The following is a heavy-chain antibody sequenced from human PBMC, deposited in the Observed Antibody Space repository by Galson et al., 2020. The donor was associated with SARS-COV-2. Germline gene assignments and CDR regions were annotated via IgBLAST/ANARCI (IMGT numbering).Heavy chain of an antibody. D-gene: IGHD3-22*01. J-gene: IGHJ3*02. CDR3: AKEMYYYDSSGYRWYGADAFDI. CDR1: GFTFSSYA. Sequence: GGSLRLSCAASGFTFSSYAMSWVRQAPGKGLEWVSAISGSGGSTYYADSVKGRFTIPRDNSKNTLYLQMNSLRAEDTAVYYCAKEMYYYDSSGYRWYGADAFDIWGQGTMVTVSS. CDR2: ISGSGGST. V-gene: IGHV3-23*01.